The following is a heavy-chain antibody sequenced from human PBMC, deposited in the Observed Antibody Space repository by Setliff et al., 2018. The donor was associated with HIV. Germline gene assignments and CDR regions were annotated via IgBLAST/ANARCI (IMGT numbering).Heavy chain of an antibody. CDR1: GYTFTSYG. J-gene: IGHJ3*02. V-gene: IGHV1-18*01. CDR2: ISSYNGNT. Sequence: ASVKVSCKASGYTFTSYGITWVRQAPGQGLEWMGWISSYNGNTDYAQKLQGGVTMTTHTSTTTAYMELRSLRSDDTAVYYCARGLYSSSSRGAFDIWGQGTMVTVSS. D-gene: IGHD6-6*01. CDR3: ARGLYSSSSRGAFDI.